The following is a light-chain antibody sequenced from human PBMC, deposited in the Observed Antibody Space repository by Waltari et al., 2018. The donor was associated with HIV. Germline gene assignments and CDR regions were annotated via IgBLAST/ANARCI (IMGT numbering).Light chain of an antibody. V-gene: IGLV2-23*02. CDR2: EVS. CDR3: CSYASGSTFV. CDR1: SSDLGRYDL. J-gene: IGLJ1*01. Sequence: QSALTQPASVSGSPGQSITISCTGTSSDLGRYDLVSWYQQHPGKAPQVMFYEVSKRPSGVSNRFSGSKSVNTASLIISGLQAEDEADYYCCSYASGSTFVFGTGTKVTVL.